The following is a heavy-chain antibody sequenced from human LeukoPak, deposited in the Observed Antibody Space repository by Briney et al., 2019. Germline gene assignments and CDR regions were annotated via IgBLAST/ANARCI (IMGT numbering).Heavy chain of an antibody. J-gene: IGHJ5*02. CDR1: GYTFTSYG. D-gene: IGHD5-18*01. CDR3: ARDADTAMVKPNWFDP. V-gene: IGHV1-18*01. CDR2: ISAYNGNT. Sequence: WASVKVSCRASGYTFTSYGISWVRQAPGQGLEGMGWISAYNGNTNYAQKLQGRVTMTTDTSTSTAYMELRSLRSDDTAVYYCARDADTAMVKPNWFDPWGQGTLVAVSS.